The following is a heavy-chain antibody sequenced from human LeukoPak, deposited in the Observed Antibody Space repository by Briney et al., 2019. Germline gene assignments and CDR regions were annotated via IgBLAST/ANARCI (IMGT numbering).Heavy chain of an antibody. J-gene: IGHJ4*02. CDR2: IILIFGTA. Sequence: ASVKVSCKASGGTFSSYAISWVRQAPGQGLEWMGGIILIFGTANYAQKFQGRVTITADESTSTAYMELSSLRSEDTAVYYCAVAGSRNFDYWGQGTLVTVSS. CDR1: GGTFSSYA. D-gene: IGHD6-19*01. V-gene: IGHV1-69*13. CDR3: AVAGSRNFDY.